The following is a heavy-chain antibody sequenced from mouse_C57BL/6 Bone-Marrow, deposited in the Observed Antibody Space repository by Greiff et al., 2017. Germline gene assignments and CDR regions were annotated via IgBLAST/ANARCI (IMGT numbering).Heavy chain of an antibody. CDR3: ASGGRMDY. CDR2: IYPGDGDT. CDR1: GYEFSSSW. Sequence: QVQLQQSGPELVKPGASVKISCKASGYEFSSSWMNWVKQRPGKGLGWIGRIYPGDGDTNYNGKFKGKATLTADKSSSTAYIQLSSLTSEDSAVYFCASGGRMDYWGQGTSVTVSS. J-gene: IGHJ4*01. V-gene: IGHV1-82*01.